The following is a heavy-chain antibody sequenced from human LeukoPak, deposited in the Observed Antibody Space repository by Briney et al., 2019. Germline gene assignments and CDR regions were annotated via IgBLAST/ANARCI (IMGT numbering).Heavy chain of an antibody. CDR3: ARDDDDYLLGFDF. J-gene: IGHJ4*02. CDR2: IRPRSGDI. CDR1: GYTFTFFY. Sequence: ASVKVSCKTSGYTFTFFYVHWLRHSPGQGLEWMGWIRPRSGDINYAQKFRDRVTVTSDTSTTTAYMEVNKLTSDDTAVYYCARDDDDYLLGFDFWGQGTLVTVSS. V-gene: IGHV1-2*02. D-gene: IGHD4-17*01.